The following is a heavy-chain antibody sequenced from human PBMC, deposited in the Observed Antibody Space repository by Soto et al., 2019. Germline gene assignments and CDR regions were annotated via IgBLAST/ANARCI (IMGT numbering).Heavy chain of an antibody. CDR2: IYYSGST. Sequence: SETLSLTCTVSGGSVSSGSYYWSWIRQPPGKGLEWIGYIYYSGSTNYNPSLKSRVTISVDTSKNQFSLKLSSVTAADTAVYYCARGSLEYSSSSAGFDPWGQGTLVTVSS. CDR3: ARGSLEYSSSSAGFDP. D-gene: IGHD6-6*01. V-gene: IGHV4-61*01. CDR1: GGSVSSGSYY. J-gene: IGHJ5*02.